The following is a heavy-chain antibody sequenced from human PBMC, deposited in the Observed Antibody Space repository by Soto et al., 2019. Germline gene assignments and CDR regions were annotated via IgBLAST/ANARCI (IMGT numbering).Heavy chain of an antibody. Sequence: GGSLRLSCAASEFTFSSYAMHWVRQAPGKGLEWVAVISYDGSNKYYADSVKGRFTISRDNSKNTLYLQMNSLRAEDTAVYYCASDFSVLGELPFSIDYWGQGTLVNVSS. V-gene: IGHV3-30-3*01. CDR1: EFTFSSYA. J-gene: IGHJ4*02. CDR3: ASDFSVLGELPFSIDY. CDR2: ISYDGSNK. D-gene: IGHD3-16*02.